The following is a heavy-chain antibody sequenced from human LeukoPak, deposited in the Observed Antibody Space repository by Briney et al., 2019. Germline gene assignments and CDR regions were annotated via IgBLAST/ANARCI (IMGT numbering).Heavy chain of an antibody. D-gene: IGHD1-14*01. Sequence: SVKVSCKASGGTFSSYAISWVRQAPGLGLEWMGGIIPIFGTANYAQRFQGRVTITADESTSTAYMELSSLRSEDTAVYYCARAGMARINWFDPWGQGTLVTVSS. J-gene: IGHJ5*02. CDR2: IIPIFGTA. CDR1: GGTFSSYA. CDR3: ARAGMARINWFDP. V-gene: IGHV1-69*13.